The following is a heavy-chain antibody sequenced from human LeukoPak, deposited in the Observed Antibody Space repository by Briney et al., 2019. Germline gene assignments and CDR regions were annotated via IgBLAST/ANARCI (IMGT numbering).Heavy chain of an antibody. CDR1: GYIFTTCW. D-gene: IGHD6-13*01. V-gene: IGHV5-51*01. CDR2: IYPSDSDT. J-gene: IGHJ4*02. CDR3: ARGYSSSWAFDY. Sequence: GESPKISCHASGYIFTTCWIGWVRQMPGKGLEWMGIIYPSDSDTRYNPSFQGQVTISADKSISTAYLQLSRLEASDTAIYYCARGYSSSWAFDYWGQGTLVTVSS.